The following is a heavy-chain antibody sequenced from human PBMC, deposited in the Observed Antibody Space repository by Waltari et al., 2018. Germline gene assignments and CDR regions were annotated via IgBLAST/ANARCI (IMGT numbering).Heavy chain of an antibody. Sequence: QLQLQESGPGLVKPSETLSLTCTVSGGSIRSRSYYWGWIRQPPGKGLEWIGSIYYSGSTYYNPSLKSRVTISVDTSKNQFSLKLSSVTAADTAVYYCARRYYSEIDYWGQGTLVTVSS. D-gene: IGHD3-10*01. CDR2: IYYSGST. J-gene: IGHJ4*02. CDR3: ARRYYSEIDY. V-gene: IGHV4-39*07. CDR1: GGSIRSRSYY.